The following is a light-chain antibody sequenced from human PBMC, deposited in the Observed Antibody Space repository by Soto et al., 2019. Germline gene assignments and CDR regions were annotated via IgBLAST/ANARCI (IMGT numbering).Light chain of an antibody. CDR3: QQYNNWT. CDR2: GTF. Sequence: EIVLTQSPGTMSVSPGERATLSCRASETISSDKLAWYQQKPGQPPSLLIYGTFSRATGIPDRFSGSGSGTDFTLTIIRLEPEDSAIYYCQQYNNWTFGQGTKVEI. J-gene: IGKJ1*01. CDR1: ETISSDK. V-gene: IGKV3-20*01.